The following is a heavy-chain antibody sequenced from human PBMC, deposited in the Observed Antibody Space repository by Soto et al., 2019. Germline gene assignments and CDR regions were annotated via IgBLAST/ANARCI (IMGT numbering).Heavy chain of an antibody. CDR3: KNWGMDV. D-gene: IGHD3-16*01. J-gene: IGHJ6*02. V-gene: IGHV6-1*01. CDR1: WDSFSINVAA. Sequence: SQTLSLTCAMSWDSFSINVAAFDWIRLSPSRGLEWLWRTYYRSKWYNDYAVSVKSRIIINSATSKNQCSLQLDSVTPEDTAVYYSKNWGMDVWGQGTPVTVSS. CDR2: TYYRSKWYN.